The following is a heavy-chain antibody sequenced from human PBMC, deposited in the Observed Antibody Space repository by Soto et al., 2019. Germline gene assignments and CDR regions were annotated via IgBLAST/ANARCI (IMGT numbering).Heavy chain of an antibody. D-gene: IGHD2-8*01. J-gene: IGHJ6*03. CDR2: ISYDGSNK. CDR1: GFTFSSYG. V-gene: IGHV3-30*18. Sequence: QVQLVESGGGVVQPGRSLRLSCAASGFTFSSYGMHWVRQAPGKGLEWVAVISYDGSNKYYADSVKGRFTISRDNSKNTLYLQMNSLRAEDTAVYYCAKEGGMVLSYYYYYRDVWGKWTTVTVSS. CDR3: AKEGGMVLSYYYYYRDV.